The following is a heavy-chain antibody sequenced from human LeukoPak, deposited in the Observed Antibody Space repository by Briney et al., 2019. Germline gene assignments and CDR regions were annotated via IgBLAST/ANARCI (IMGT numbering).Heavy chain of an antibody. V-gene: IGHV3-23*01. CDR3: AKDLFAGYYSSTSCPVDY. Sequence: GGSLRLSCAASGFTFSSYAMSWVRQAPGKGLEWVSAISGSGGSTYYADSVKGRFTISRDNSKNTLYLQMNSLRAEDTAVYYCAKDLFAGYYSSTSCPVDYWGQGTLVTVSS. J-gene: IGHJ4*02. CDR2: ISGSGGST. CDR1: GFTFSSYA. D-gene: IGHD2-2*01.